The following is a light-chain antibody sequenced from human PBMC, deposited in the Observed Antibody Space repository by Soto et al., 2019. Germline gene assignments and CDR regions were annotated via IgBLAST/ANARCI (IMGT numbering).Light chain of an antibody. CDR2: GAS. J-gene: IGKJ5*01. V-gene: IGKV3D-15*01. CDR1: QSVTNY. CDR3: QQYNNWPPIT. Sequence: EIVLTQSPSTLSLSQGERATLTCRASQSVTNYIAWYQQRPGQAPRLLIYGASSRATGIPDRFSGSGSGTDFTLTISSLQSEDFAVYYCQQYNNWPPITFGQGTRLEIK.